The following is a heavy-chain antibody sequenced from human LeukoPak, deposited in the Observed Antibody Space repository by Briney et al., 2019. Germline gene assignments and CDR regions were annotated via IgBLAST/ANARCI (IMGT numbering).Heavy chain of an antibody. D-gene: IGHD6-13*01. CDR1: GFTFSGSA. CDR3: TRRSFGSSWYNN. J-gene: IGHJ4*02. V-gene: IGHV3-73*01. Sequence: GGSLRLSCAASGFTFSGSAMHWVRQASGKGLEWVGRIRSKANSYATAYAASVRGRFTISRDDSKNTAYLQMNSLKTEDTAVYYCTRRSFGSSWYNNWGQGTLVTVSS. CDR2: IRSKANSYAT.